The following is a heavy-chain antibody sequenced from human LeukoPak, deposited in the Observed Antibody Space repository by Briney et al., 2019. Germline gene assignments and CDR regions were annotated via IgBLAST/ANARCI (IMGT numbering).Heavy chain of an antibody. D-gene: IGHD1-1*01. CDR3: PREDQLERLEY. CDR1: GFTFRGYW. V-gene: IGHV3-74*01. CDR2: ISSDGTST. Sequence: GGSLRLSCVVSGFTFRGYWMHWVRQAPGKGLVWFSRISSDGTSTSYVDSVKGRFTISRDNAKNTLYLQMNSLRAEDTAIYYCPREDQLERLEYWGQGTLVTVSS. J-gene: IGHJ4*02.